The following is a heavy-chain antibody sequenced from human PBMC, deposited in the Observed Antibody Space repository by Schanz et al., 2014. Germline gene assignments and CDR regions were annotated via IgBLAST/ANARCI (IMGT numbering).Heavy chain of an antibody. Sequence: QVQLVQSGAEVKKPGASVKVSCKASGYTFTSYGISWVRQAPGQGLEWMGWISAYNSNTKYPQKLQGRVTMTTDTSTSTAYMALTDLRSDDTAVYYCARDRRFFDRDDLYYFDSWGQGTLVTVSS. CDR3: ARDRRFFDRDDLYYFDS. J-gene: IGHJ4*02. CDR1: GYTFTSYG. D-gene: IGHD3-3*01. V-gene: IGHV1-18*01. CDR2: ISAYNSNT.